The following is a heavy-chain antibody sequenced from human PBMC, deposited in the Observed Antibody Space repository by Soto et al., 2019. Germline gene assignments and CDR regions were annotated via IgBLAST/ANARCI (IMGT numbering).Heavy chain of an antibody. CDR1: GGSFSGYY. D-gene: IGHD2-15*01. J-gene: IGHJ4*02. CDR2: INHSGST. CDR3: ASTPAAVVVAATGTYFDY. V-gene: IGHV4-34*01. Sequence: PSETLSLTCAVYGGSFSGYYWSWIRQPPGKGLEWIGEINHSGSTNYNPSLKSRVTISVDTSKNQFSLKLSSVTAADTAVYYCASTPAAVVVAATGTYFDYWGQGTLVTVSS.